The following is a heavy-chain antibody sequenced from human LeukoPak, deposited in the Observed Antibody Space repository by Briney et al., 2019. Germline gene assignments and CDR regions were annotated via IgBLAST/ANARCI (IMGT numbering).Heavy chain of an antibody. Sequence: GGSLRLSCAASGFTFSSYWMHWVRQAPGKGLVWVSRLNIDGSSTSYADSVKGRFTISRDNAKDTLYLRMNSLRVEDTAVYYCTTDRARITIFGVVTLAPFDYWGQGTLVTVSS. CDR1: GFTFSSYW. V-gene: IGHV3-74*01. D-gene: IGHD3-3*01. CDR3: TTDRARITIFGVVTLAPFDY. CDR2: LNIDGSST. J-gene: IGHJ4*02.